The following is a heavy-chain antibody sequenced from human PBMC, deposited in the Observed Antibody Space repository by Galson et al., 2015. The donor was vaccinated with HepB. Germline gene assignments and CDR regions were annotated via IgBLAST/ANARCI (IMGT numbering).Heavy chain of an antibody. Sequence: SLRLSCAASGFTFSSYAMHWVRQAPGKGLEWVAVISYDGSNKYYADSVKGRFPISRDNSKNTLYLQMNSLRAADTAVYYCERDYASSWYFNHYYGMDVWGQGTTVTVSS. CDR2: ISYDGSNK. J-gene: IGHJ6*02. CDR3: ERDYASSWYFNHYYGMDV. CDR1: GFTFSSYA. V-gene: IGHV3-30*04. D-gene: IGHD6-13*01.